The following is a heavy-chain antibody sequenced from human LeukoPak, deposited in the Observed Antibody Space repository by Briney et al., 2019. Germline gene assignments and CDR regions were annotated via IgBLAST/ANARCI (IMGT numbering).Heavy chain of an antibody. Sequence: GGSLRLSCAASGFTFSSYSMNWVRQAPGKGLEWVSYISSSSSTIYYADSVKGRFTISRDNAKNSLYLQMNSLRAEDTAVYYCAKVGTVTPLFWGQGTLVTVSS. J-gene: IGHJ4*02. CDR2: ISSSSSTI. CDR3: AKVGTVTPLF. V-gene: IGHV3-48*01. D-gene: IGHD4-11*01. CDR1: GFTFSSYS.